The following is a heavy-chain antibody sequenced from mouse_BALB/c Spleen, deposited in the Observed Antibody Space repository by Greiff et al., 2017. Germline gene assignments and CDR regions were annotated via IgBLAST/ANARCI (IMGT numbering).Heavy chain of an antibody. V-gene: IGHV1S56*01. CDR1: GYTFTSYD. Sequence: VKLMESGPELVKPGALVKISCKASGYTFTSYDLNWVKQRPGQGLEWIGWIYPGDGSTKYNEKFKGKATLTADKSSSTAYMQLSSLTSENSAVYFCAREYDGSSYGFAYWGQGTLVTVSA. CDR2: IYPGDGST. J-gene: IGHJ3*01. CDR3: AREYDGSSYGFAY. D-gene: IGHD1-1*01.